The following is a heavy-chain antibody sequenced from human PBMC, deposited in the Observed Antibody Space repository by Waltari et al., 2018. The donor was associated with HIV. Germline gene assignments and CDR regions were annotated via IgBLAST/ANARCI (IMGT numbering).Heavy chain of an antibody. J-gene: IGHJ5*02. D-gene: IGHD3-10*01. Sequence: LVESGGGLVQPGRSLRLSCAASGFTFDDYAMHWLRRVPGTGLEWVSGISWNGGGIGYADSVTGRFTISRDNAKNSLYLQINSLRAEYTAMYYCAKDRSGDYNNPWFDPWGQGTLGTVSS. CDR1: GFTFDDYA. CDR2: ISWNGGGI. V-gene: IGHV3-9*01. CDR3: AKDRSGDYNNPWFDP.